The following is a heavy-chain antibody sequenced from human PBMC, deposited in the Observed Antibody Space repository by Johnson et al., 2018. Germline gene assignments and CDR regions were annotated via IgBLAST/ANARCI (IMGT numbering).Heavy chain of an antibody. J-gene: IGHJ3*02. D-gene: IGHD5-18*01. CDR3: AKDRGYSYGYDAFDI. V-gene: IGHV3-9*01. CDR2: ISWNSGSI. CDR1: GFTFDDYA. Sequence: VQLVQSGGGLVQPGRSLRLSCAASGFTFDDYAMHWVRQAPGKGLEWVSGISWNSGSIGYADSVKGRFTNSRDNAKNSLYLQMNSLRAEDTALYYCAKDRGYSYGYDAFDIWGQGTMVTVSS.